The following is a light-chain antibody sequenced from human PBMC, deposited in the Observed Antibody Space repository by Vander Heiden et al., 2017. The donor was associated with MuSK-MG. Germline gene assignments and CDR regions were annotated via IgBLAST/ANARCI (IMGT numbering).Light chain of an antibody. V-gene: IGKV1-5*03. CDR3: QQYNGYPWT. CDR1: QTISSW. CDR2: GAS. Sequence: DIHMTQSPSTLSASVGDRVTITCRASQTISSWLAWYQQNPGKAPKLLIYGASSLERGVPSRFSGTGSGTEFTLTISSLQPDDFATYYCQQYNGYPWTFGQGTKVEIK. J-gene: IGKJ1*01.